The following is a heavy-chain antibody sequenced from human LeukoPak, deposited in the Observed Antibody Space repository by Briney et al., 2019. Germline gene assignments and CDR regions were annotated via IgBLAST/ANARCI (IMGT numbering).Heavy chain of an antibody. CDR2: IYYSGST. CDR3: ATRIAAAGKDYFDY. Sequence: SETLSLTCTVSGGAISSSSYYWGWIRQPPGKGLEWIGSIYYSGSTYYNPSLKSRVTISVDTSKNQSSLKLSSVTAADTAVYYCATRIAAAGKDYFDYWGQGTLVTVSS. CDR1: GGAISSSSYY. V-gene: IGHV4-39*01. D-gene: IGHD6-13*01. J-gene: IGHJ4*02.